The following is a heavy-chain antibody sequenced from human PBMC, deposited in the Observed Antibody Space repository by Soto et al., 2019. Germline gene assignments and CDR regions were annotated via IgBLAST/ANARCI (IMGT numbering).Heavy chain of an antibody. CDR2: TIPVFNTA. Sequence: QVQLEQSGAEVKKPGSSVKVSCKASGGTLSDHGVAWLRQAPGQGLEWMGGTIPVFNTAKYAQKFQGRVTVTADKFTNIAYMDLSSLRSEDTAFYFCARGVYGSGNYYTGPSAFDIWGQGPMVIVSS. CDR1: GGTLSDHG. CDR3: ARGVYGSGNYYTGPSAFDI. D-gene: IGHD3-10*01. J-gene: IGHJ3*02. V-gene: IGHV1-69*06.